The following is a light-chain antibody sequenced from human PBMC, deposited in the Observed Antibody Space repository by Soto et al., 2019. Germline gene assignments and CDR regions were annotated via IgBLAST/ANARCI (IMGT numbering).Light chain of an antibody. V-gene: IGKV1-39*01. CDR3: QHYNSYSEA. CDR2: AAS. CDR1: QSISSY. J-gene: IGKJ1*01. Sequence: DIQMTQSPSSLSASVGDRVTITGLASQSISSYLNWYQQKPGKAPKLLIYAASRLQSGVPSRFSGSGSGTEFTLTISSLQPDDFATYYCQHYNSYSEAFGQGTKVDIK.